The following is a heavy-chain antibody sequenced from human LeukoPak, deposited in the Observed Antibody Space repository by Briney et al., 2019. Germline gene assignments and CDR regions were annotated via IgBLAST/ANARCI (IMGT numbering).Heavy chain of an antibody. J-gene: IGHJ4*02. Sequence: SGTLSLTCAVSDGSISSGGYYWSWIRQHPGKGLEWIGDIYYSGSTYYNPSLKSRVTISVDTSKNQFSLKLSSVTAADTAVYYCARGVVGATKVDYWGQGTLVTVSS. CDR2: IYYSGST. CDR1: DGSISSGGYY. V-gene: IGHV4-31*11. CDR3: ARGVVGATKVDY. D-gene: IGHD1-26*01.